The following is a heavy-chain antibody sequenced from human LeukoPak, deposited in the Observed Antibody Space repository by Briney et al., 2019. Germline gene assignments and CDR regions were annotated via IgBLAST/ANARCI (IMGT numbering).Heavy chain of an antibody. Sequence: SGGSLRLSCAASGFIFTNYAMSWVRQAPGKGLEWVSATLSGGDTTSYADSVRGRFTISRDNSKNTLYLEMNSLRAEDTAIYYCAKDLVSPRRVGSSEKLDYWGQGTLVTVSS. CDR2: TLSGGDTT. CDR3: AKDLVSPRRVGSSEKLDY. CDR1: GFIFTNYA. D-gene: IGHD1-26*01. V-gene: IGHV3-23*01. J-gene: IGHJ4*02.